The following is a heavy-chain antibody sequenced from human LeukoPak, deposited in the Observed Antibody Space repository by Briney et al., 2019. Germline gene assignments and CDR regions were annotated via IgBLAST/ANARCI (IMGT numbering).Heavy chain of an antibody. D-gene: IGHD2-8*01. CDR3: ARPRYCTNGVCYPIFDY. Sequence: SVNVSCKASGYTFTGYYMHWVRQAPGQGLEWMGWINPNSGGTNYAQKFQGRVTMTRDTSISTAYMELSRLRSDDTAVYYCARPRYCTNGVCYPIFDYWGQGTLVTVSS. CDR1: GYTFTGYY. V-gene: IGHV1-2*02. J-gene: IGHJ4*02. CDR2: INPNSGGT.